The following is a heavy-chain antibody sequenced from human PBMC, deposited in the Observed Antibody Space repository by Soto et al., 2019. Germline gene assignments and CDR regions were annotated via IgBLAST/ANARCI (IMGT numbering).Heavy chain of an antibody. D-gene: IGHD3-16*01. CDR1: GFTFRNYA. CDR2: ISYDGDNK. CDR3: ARPWGQLSTYYYGMDT. Sequence: QVQLVASGGGVVQPGRSLTLSCAASGFTFRNYAMHWVRQAPGKGLEWVATISYDGDNKYYTDSVKGPFTISRDNSKNTLYLPMNSLRPEDTAVYYCARPWGQLSTYYYGMDTWGQGTTVTVSS. V-gene: IGHV3-30-3*01. J-gene: IGHJ6*02.